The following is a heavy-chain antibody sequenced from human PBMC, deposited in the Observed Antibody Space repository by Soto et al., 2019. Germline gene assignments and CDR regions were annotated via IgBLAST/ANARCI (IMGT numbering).Heavy chain of an antibody. CDR2: INTDGSRT. J-gene: IGHJ5*02. CDR1: GFTFSSYG. CDR3: ARVATGSYNWFDP. D-gene: IGHD1-26*01. Sequence: GGSLRLSCAASGFTFSSYGMHWVRQAPGKGLGWVSGINTDGSRTNYADSVKGRFTISRDNAKNTLYLQMNSLRAEDTAVYYCARVATGSYNWFDPWGQGTQVTVSS. V-gene: IGHV3-74*01.